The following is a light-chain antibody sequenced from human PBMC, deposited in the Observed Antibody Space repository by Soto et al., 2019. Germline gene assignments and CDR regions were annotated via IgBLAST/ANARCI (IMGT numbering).Light chain of an antibody. V-gene: IGKV3-20*01. CDR3: QQYGSSPRT. CDR2: DAS. J-gene: IGKJ1*01. Sequence: EIVVTQSPGTLSLSPGERATLSCRASQSVSSSSLAWYQQKPGQAPRLLLYDASSRATGIPDRFSGSGSGTDFTLTISRLEPEDFAVYYCQQYGSSPRTFGKGAKVDI. CDR1: QSVSSSS.